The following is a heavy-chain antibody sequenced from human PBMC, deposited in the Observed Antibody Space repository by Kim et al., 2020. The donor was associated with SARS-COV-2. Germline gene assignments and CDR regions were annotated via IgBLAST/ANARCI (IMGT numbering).Heavy chain of an antibody. D-gene: IGHD3-10*01. CDR2: INHSGSA. V-gene: IGHV4-34*01. J-gene: IGHJ4*02. Sequence: SETLSLTCAVYGESFSGYYWSWIRQPPGKGLEWIGEINHSGSANYNPSLKSRVTLSVDTSKNQFSLKLTSVTAADSAVYYCARGTMVRGVILNYWGQGSRVTVSS. CDR3: ARGTMVRGVILNY. CDR1: GESFSGYY.